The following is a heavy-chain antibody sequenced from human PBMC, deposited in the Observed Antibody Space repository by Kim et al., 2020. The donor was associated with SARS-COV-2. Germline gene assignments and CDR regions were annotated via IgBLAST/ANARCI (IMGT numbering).Heavy chain of an antibody. CDR3: ARGSAGITMIVVVRAYYYYGMDV. CDR2: INHSGST. Sequence: SETLSLTCAVYGGSFSGYYWSWIRQPPGKGLEWIGEINHSGSTNYNPSLKSRVTISVGTSKNQFSLKLSSVTAADTAVYYCARGSAGITMIVVVRAYYYYGMDVWGQGTTVTVSS. J-gene: IGHJ6*02. V-gene: IGHV4-34*01. D-gene: IGHD3-22*01. CDR1: GGSFSGYY.